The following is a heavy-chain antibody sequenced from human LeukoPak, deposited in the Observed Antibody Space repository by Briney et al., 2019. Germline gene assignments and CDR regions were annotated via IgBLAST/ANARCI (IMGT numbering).Heavy chain of an antibody. Sequence: GASVKVSCKASGYTFTSYGISWVRQAPGQGLEWMGWISAYNGNTNYAQKLQGRVTMTTDTSTSTAYMELRSLRSDDTAVYYCARNYYGSGSYYNARMDVWGKGTTVTVSS. V-gene: IGHV1-18*01. J-gene: IGHJ6*04. D-gene: IGHD3-10*01. CDR1: GYTFTSYG. CDR3: ARNYYGSGSYYNARMDV. CDR2: ISAYNGNT.